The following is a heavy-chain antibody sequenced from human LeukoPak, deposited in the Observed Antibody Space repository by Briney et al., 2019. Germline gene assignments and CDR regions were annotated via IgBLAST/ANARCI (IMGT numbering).Heavy chain of an antibody. Sequence: SETLSLTCAVYGGSFSGYYWSWIRQPPGKGLEWIGEINHSGSTNYNPSLKSRVTISVDTSKNQFSLKLSSVTAADTAVYYCARDRSSGSYSEYYFDYWGQGTLVTVSS. D-gene: IGHD1-26*01. J-gene: IGHJ4*02. CDR3: ARDRSSGSYSEYYFDY. CDR1: GGSFSGYY. V-gene: IGHV4-34*01. CDR2: INHSGST.